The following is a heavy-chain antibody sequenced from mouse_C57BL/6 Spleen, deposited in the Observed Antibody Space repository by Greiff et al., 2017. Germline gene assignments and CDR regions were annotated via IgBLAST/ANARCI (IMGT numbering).Heavy chain of an antibody. CDR1: GFNIKDYY. CDR3: TTEGYSNYGLDY. J-gene: IGHJ2*01. D-gene: IGHD2-5*01. Sequence: EVKLMESGAELVRPGASVKLSCTASGFNIKDYYMHWVKQRPEQGLEWIGRIDPEDGDTEYAPKFQGKATMTADTSSNTAYLQLSSLTSEDTAVYYCTTEGYSNYGLDYWGQGTTLTVSS. V-gene: IGHV14-1*01. CDR2: IDPEDGDT.